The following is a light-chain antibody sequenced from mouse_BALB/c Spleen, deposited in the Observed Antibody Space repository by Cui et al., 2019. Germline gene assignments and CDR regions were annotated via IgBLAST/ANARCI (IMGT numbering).Light chain of an antibody. CDR3: QQWSSYPRT. CDR1: SSVSY. J-gene: IGKJ1*01. CDR2: DTS. V-gene: IGKV4-55*01. Sequence: FVLTQSPAIMSASAGEKFTMTCSASSSVSYMYWYQQKPGSSPRLLIYDTSNLASGVPVRFSGSGSGTSYSLTISRMEAEDAATYYCQQWSSYPRTFGGGTKLEIK.